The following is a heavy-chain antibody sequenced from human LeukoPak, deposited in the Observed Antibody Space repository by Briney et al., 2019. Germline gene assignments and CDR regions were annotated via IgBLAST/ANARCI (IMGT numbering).Heavy chain of an antibody. D-gene: IGHD3-10*01. CDR3: AKDPHYYYGSGSSFDY. J-gene: IGHJ4*02. CDR2: ISGSGGST. V-gene: IGHV3-23*01. Sequence: GGSLRLSCAASGFTFSSYAMSWVRQAPGKGLEWVSAISGSGGSTYYAGSVKGRFTISRDNSKNTLYLQMNSLRAEDTAVYYCAKDPHYYYGSGSSFDYWGQGTLVTVSS. CDR1: GFTFSSYA.